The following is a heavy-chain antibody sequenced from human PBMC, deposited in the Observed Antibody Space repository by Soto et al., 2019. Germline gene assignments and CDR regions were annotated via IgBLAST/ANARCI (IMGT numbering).Heavy chain of an antibody. CDR2: IYYSGST. J-gene: IGHJ4*02. CDR3: ARTTYYYDSSGYHYVKGGADYFDY. Sequence: QVQLQESGPGLVKPSQTLSLTCTVSGGSISSGDYYWSWIRQPPGKGLEWIGYIYYSGSTYYNPSLKSRLPISVDTSKDQFSLKLGSVTAVDAGVYDCARTTYYYDSSGYHYVKGGADYFDYWGQGTLVTVSS. V-gene: IGHV4-30-4*01. CDR1: GGSISSGDYY. D-gene: IGHD3-22*01.